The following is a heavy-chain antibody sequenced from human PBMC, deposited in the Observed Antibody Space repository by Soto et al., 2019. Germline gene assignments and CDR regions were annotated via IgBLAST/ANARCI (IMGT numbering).Heavy chain of an antibody. V-gene: IGHV1-69*01. CDR1: GGTFSSYA. D-gene: IGHD6-19*01. Sequence: QVQLVQSGAEVKKPGSSVKVSCKASGGTFSSYAISWVRQAPGQGLEWMGGIIPIFGTANYAQKFQGRVTITADESKSTAYMELSSLRSEDTAVYYCARAVSESSSGWYGWFDPWGQGTLVTVSS. J-gene: IGHJ5*02. CDR3: ARAVSESSSGWYGWFDP. CDR2: IIPIFGTA.